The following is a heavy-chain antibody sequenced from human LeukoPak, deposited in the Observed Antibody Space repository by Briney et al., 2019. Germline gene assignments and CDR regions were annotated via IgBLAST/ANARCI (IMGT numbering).Heavy chain of an antibody. D-gene: IGHD1-14*01. CDR2: INPDSGGS. V-gene: IGHV1-2*02. CDR3: ARDMTGGIWARATSFDH. Sequence: ASVKVSCKTSGYTFSAFYIHWVRQAPGQGPEGMGWINPDSGGSEYGQKFQGRVTFTSDTSSTTVYMEVRSLKSDDTAVYYCARDMTGGIWARATSFDHWGQGTLVTVSS. J-gene: IGHJ4*02. CDR1: GYTFSAFY.